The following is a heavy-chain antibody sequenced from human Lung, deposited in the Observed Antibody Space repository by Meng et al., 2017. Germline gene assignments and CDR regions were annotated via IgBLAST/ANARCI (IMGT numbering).Heavy chain of an antibody. CDR3: ARGTPGRSYSDY. J-gene: IGHJ4*02. CDR2: FVSNADT. Sequence: QAQLLQSGAEVKKPGASVWISCKASGYTSASYGISGFRQAPGQGLEWMGWFVSNADTYPAQKFQGRVTMTRDTHTSTDFMELRSLRFDDTAVYYCARGTPGRSYSDYWGQGTLVTVSS. CDR1: GYTSASYG. V-gene: IGHV1-18*01. D-gene: IGHD3-10*01.